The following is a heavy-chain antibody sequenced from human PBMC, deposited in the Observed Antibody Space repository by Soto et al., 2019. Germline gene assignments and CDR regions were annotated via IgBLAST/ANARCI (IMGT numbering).Heavy chain of an antibody. V-gene: IGHV1-3*01. CDR3: ARDPHVWLPGAFDY. J-gene: IGHJ4*02. D-gene: IGHD3-3*02. CDR2: INAGNGNT. CDR1: GYTFTSYA. Sequence: QVQLVQSGAEVKKPGASVKVSCKASGYTFTSYAMHWVRQAPGQRLEWMGWINAGNGNTKYSQKFQGRVTITRDTSASTAYMELSSLRSEDTAVYYCARDPHVWLPGAFDYWGQGTLVTVSS.